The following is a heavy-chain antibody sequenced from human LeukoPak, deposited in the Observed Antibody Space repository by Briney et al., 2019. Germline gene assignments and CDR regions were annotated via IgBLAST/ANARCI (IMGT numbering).Heavy chain of an antibody. CDR3: ARGSYWFDP. CDR1: GYTFTSYA. J-gene: IGHJ5*02. V-gene: IGHV1-2*02. D-gene: IGHD1-26*01. Sequence: ASVKVSCKASGYTFTSYAMHWVRQAPGQGLEWMGWINPNSGGTNYAQKFQGRVTMTRDTSISTAYMELSSLRSEDTAVYYCARGSYWFDPWGQGTLVTVSS. CDR2: INPNSGGT.